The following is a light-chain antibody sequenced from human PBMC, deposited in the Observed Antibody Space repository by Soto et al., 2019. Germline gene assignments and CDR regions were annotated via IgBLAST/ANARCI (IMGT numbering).Light chain of an antibody. J-gene: IGKJ2*01. CDR1: HSIAGL. CDR2: DTS. Sequence: DIQMTQSPSTLSASVGDRVTITCRASHSIAGLLAWYQQKPGKAPKVMIYDTSNLESGVPSRFSGSGSGTDFTLTFSSLQPEDFATYFCQEYSSFSYTFGQGTRLEI. CDR3: QEYSSFSYT. V-gene: IGKV1-5*01.